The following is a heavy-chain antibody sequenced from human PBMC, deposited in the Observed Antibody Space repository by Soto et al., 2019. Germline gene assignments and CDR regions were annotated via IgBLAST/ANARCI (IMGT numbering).Heavy chain of an antibody. CDR3: ASDLYYDFWSGYYNNYYYYYGMDV. CDR2: ISSSSSYI. D-gene: IGHD3-3*01. V-gene: IGHV3-21*01. CDR1: GFPFSSYS. Sequence: GGSLRLSCASSGFPFSSYSMNWVRQAPGKGLEWVSSISSSSSYIHYADSVKGRFTISRDNAKNSLYLQMNSLRAEDTAVYYCASDLYYDFWSGYYNNYYYYYGMDVWGQGTTVTVSS. J-gene: IGHJ6*02.